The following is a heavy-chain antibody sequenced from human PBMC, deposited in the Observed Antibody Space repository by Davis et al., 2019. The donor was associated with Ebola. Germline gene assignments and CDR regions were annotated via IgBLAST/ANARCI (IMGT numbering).Heavy chain of an antibody. J-gene: IGHJ6*03. CDR2: IYYSGST. Sequence: PGGSLRLSCTVSGGSISSSSYYWGWIRQPPGKGLEWIGSIYYSGSTYYNPSLKSRVTISVDTSKNQFSLKLSSVTAADTAVYYCARQSYYYMDVWGKGTTVTVSS. CDR1: GGSISSSSYY. CDR3: ARQSYYYMDV. V-gene: IGHV4-39*07.